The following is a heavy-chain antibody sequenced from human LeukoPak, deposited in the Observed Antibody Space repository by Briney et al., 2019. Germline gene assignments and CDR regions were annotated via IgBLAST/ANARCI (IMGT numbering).Heavy chain of an antibody. Sequence: PSETLSLTCTVSGYSISSGYYWGWIRQPPGKGLEWIGSIYHSGSTYYNPSLKSRVTISVDTFKNQFSLKLSSVTAADTAVYYCARGRVSSSTWYSTYYYYFYMDVWGKGTTVTVSS. D-gene: IGHD6-13*01. CDR1: GYSISSGYY. V-gene: IGHV4-38-2*02. CDR2: IYHSGST. J-gene: IGHJ6*03. CDR3: ARGRVSSSTWYSTYYYYFYMDV.